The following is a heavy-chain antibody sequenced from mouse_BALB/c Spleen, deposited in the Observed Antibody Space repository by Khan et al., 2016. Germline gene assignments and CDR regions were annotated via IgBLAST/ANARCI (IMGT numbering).Heavy chain of an antibody. D-gene: IGHD2-4*01. CDR1: GYTFTSYV. CDR2: INPYNDGT. V-gene: IGHV1S136*01. J-gene: IGHJ2*01. Sequence: VQLKQSGPELVKPGASVKMSCKASGYTFTSYVMHWVKQKPGQGLEWIGYINPYNDGTKYNEKFKGKATLTSEKSSSTADMELSSLTSEDSAVYCFSSSTMITFFDYLGQGTTLTVSS. CDR3: SSSTMITFFDY.